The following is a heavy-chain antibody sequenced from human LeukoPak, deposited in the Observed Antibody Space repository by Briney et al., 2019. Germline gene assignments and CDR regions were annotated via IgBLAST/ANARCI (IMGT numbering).Heavy chain of an antibody. J-gene: IGHJ4*02. V-gene: IGHV4-4*07. CDR2: VYISGSV. Sequence: SETLSLTCNVSGGSISDSHWSWIRQSAEKGLEWIGRVYISGSVNYNPSLKSRVTISVDTSKNQFSLKLSSVTAADTAVYYCARDQLRGRKWLPIPFDYWGQGTLVTVSS. CDR3: ARDQLRGRKWLPIPFDY. D-gene: IGHD6-19*01. CDR1: GGSISDSH.